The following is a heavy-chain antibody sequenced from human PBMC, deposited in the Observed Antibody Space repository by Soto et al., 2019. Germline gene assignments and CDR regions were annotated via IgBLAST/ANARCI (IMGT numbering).Heavy chain of an antibody. V-gene: IGHV3-23*01. CDR3: AKVLSKLYYYGMDV. J-gene: IGHJ6*02. CDR2: ISGSGGST. CDR1: GFTFSSYA. Sequence: GGSLRLSCAASGFTFSSYAMSWVRQAPGKGLEWVSAISGSGGSTYYADSVKGRFTISRDNSKNTLYLQMNSLRAEDTAVYYCAKVLSKLYYYGMDVWGQGTTVTVSS.